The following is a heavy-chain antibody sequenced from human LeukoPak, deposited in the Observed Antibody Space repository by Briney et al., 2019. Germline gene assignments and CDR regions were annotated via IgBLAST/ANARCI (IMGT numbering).Heavy chain of an antibody. Sequence: SETLSLTCAIYGGSFSGYDWSWIRQPLGKGLEWIVEITHSGSTNYNPSLKSRVTISVDTSKNHFSLNLRSVTAADTAVYYCARRSYNSPFRYWGQGTPVTVSS. CDR2: ITHSGST. D-gene: IGHD5-24*01. J-gene: IGHJ4*02. CDR1: GGSFSGYD. V-gene: IGHV4-34*01. CDR3: ARRSYNSPFRY.